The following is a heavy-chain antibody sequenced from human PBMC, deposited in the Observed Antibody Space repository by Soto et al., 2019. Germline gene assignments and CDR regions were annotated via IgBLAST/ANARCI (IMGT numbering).Heavy chain of an antibody. J-gene: IGHJ4*02. CDR3: ARSAVAGTYFDH. CDR1: GGSISSSNW. D-gene: IGHD6-19*01. Sequence: QVQLQESGPGLVKPSGTLSLTCTVSGGSISSSNWWSWVRQPPGKGLEWIGEIYHSGSTNYNPSLKRRVTISVDKSKTHIYRHLSAVTAADTAVYYCARSAVAGTYFDHWGRGTLVTVSS. V-gene: IGHV4-4*02. CDR2: IYHSGST.